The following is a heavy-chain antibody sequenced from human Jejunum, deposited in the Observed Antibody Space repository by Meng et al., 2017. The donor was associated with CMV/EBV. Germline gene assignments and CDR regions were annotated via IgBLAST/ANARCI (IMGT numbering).Heavy chain of an antibody. Sequence: CKASGYTFTNYYMHWVRQVPGQGLEWMAKINPSGDNTNYAQKFQGRVTMTRDTSTSTVYMELSSLRSEDTAVYYCARSPYSRSSYDYWGQGTLVTVSS. D-gene: IGHD6-6*01. CDR3: ARSPYSRSSYDY. CDR2: INPSGDNT. CDR1: GYTFTNYY. V-gene: IGHV1-46*01. J-gene: IGHJ4*02.